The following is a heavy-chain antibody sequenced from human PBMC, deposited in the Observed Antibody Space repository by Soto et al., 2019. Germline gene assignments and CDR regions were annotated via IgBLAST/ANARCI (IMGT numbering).Heavy chain of an antibody. CDR3: ARDPEDYYGSGSYYNYYYYYGMDV. J-gene: IGHJ6*02. CDR2: IWYDGSNK. CDR1: GFTFSSYG. Sequence: GSLRLSCAVSGFTFSSYGMHCVRQAPGKGLEWVAVIWYDGSNKYYADSVKGRFTISRDNSKDTLYLQMNSLRAEDTAVYYCARDPEDYYGSGSYYNYYYYYGMDVWGQGTTVTVSS. D-gene: IGHD3-10*01. V-gene: IGHV3-33*01.